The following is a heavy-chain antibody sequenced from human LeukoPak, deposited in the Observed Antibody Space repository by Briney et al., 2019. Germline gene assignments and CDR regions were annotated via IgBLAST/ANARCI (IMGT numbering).Heavy chain of an antibody. Sequence: ASVKVSCKASGYTFTTYYMHWVRQAPGQGLEWMGLINPNGGGTGYAQKFQGRVTMTRDTSTSTIYMELSSLKSEDTAAYYCARDMTGKRGYFDYWGQGTLVTVSS. J-gene: IGHJ4*02. CDR2: INPNGGGT. CDR3: ARDMTGKRGYFDY. V-gene: IGHV1-46*01. D-gene: IGHD1-20*01. CDR1: GYTFTTYY.